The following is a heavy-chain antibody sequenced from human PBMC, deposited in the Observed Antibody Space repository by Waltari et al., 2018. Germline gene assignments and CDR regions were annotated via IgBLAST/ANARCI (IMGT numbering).Heavy chain of an antibody. CDR3: ARDLGTAMVIFDY. D-gene: IGHD5-18*01. CDR2: MNPNSGNT. CDR1: GYTFTSYD. J-gene: IGHJ4*02. V-gene: IGHV1-8*03. Sequence: QVQLVQSGAAVKKPGASVKVSCKASGYTFTSYDIHWVRQATGQGLEWMGWMNPNSGNTGYAQKSQGRVTITRNTSISTAYMELSSLRSEDTAVYYCARDLGTAMVIFDYWGQGTLVTVSS.